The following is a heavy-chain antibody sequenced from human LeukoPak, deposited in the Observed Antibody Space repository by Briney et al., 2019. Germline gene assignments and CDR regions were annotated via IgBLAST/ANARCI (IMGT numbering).Heavy chain of an antibody. J-gene: IGHJ4*02. CDR3: ARAMGRIDY. Sequence: PGGSLRLSCTASGFTYNSYGKHGVREAPGKALEWVAFIRYDGSKKYYADSVKGRFTISRDNSKNTLYLQMNSLRAEDTAVYYCARAMGRIDYWGQGTLVTVSS. CDR2: IRYDGSKK. D-gene: IGHD3-10*01. CDR1: GFTYNSYG. V-gene: IGHV3-30*02.